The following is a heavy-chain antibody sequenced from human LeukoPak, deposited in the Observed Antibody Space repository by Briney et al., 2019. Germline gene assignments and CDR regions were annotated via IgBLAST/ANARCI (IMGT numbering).Heavy chain of an antibody. V-gene: IGHV3-21*01. D-gene: IGHD3-10*01. Sequence: GGSLRLSCAASGLTFSSYSMNWVRQAPGKGLEWVSSISSSSSYIYYADSVKGRFTNSRDNAKNSLYLQMNSLRAEDTAVYYCARAAGGSGSYFSPDYMDVWGKGTTVTISS. J-gene: IGHJ6*03. CDR3: ARAAGGSGSYFSPDYMDV. CDR1: GLTFSSYS. CDR2: ISSSSSYI.